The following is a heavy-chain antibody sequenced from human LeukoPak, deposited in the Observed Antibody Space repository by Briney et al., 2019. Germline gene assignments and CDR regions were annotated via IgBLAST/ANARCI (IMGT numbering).Heavy chain of an antibody. Sequence: GGSLRLSCAASGFTFSSYGMHWVRQAPGKGLEWVAFIRYDGSNKYYADSVKGRFTISRDNSKSTLYLQMNSLRAEDTAVYYCANAPYCSSTSCYQDYYYYMDVWGKGTTVTVSS. V-gene: IGHV3-30*02. CDR3: ANAPYCSSTSCYQDYYYYMDV. CDR1: GFTFSSYG. D-gene: IGHD2-2*01. J-gene: IGHJ6*03. CDR2: IRYDGSNK.